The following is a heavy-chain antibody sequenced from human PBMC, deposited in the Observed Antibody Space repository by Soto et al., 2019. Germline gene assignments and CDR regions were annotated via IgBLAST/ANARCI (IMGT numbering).Heavy chain of an antibody. V-gene: IGHV3-7*03. CDR1: GFTFSSYW. D-gene: IGHD5-18*01. CDR2: IKQDGSEK. Sequence: GGSLRLSCAASGFTFSSYWMSWVRQAPGKGLEWVANIKQDGSEKYYVDSVKGRFTISRDNAKNSLYLQMNSLRAEDTAVYYXAREPPRLWLRYYYYYYGRDVWGQGTTVAVSS. CDR3: AREPPRLWLRYYYYYYGRDV. J-gene: IGHJ6*02.